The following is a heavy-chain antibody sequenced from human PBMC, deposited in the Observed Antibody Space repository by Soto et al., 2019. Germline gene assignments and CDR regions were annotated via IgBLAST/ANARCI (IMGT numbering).Heavy chain of an antibody. V-gene: IGHV4-39*02. CDR2: FYYTGST. J-gene: IGHJ6*03. D-gene: IGHD3-3*01. CDR1: GDSMTRGSYY. Sequence: QLQLQESGPGLVKPSETLSLTCVVSGDSMTRGSYYWAWIRQPPGKGLEWIGSFYYTGSTNYNPYLKSRVTVSADTSNNHFSLRLTSVTAADTAVYYCARRIDFGNGYFTAPMDVWGKGTTVTVSS. CDR3: ARRIDFGNGYFTAPMDV.